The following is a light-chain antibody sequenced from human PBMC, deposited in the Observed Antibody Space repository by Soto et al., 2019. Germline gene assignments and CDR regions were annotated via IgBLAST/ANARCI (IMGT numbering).Light chain of an antibody. CDR1: QSVRSSH. CDR2: GAS. Sequence: TQSPGTLSLSPGERATISCRTSQSVRSSHLAWYQQKPGQAPRLLIYGASSRATGIPDRFSGSGSGTDFTLTISRLEPEDFAVYHCQQYSSSPLTFGGGTKV. CDR3: QQYSSSPLT. V-gene: IGKV3-20*01. J-gene: IGKJ4*01.